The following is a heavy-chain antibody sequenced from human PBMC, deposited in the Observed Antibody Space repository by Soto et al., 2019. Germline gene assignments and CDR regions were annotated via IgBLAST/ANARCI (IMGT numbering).Heavy chain of an antibody. CDR2: ISAYNGNT. Sequence: ASVKVSCKASGYTFTSYGFTWVRQAPGQGLEWMGWISAYNGNTNYAPKLQGRVTVTTDTSTSTAYMELRSLRSDDTAVYYCAGFSLGYCSGGNCSGWFDPWGQGTLVTVSS. V-gene: IGHV1-18*01. J-gene: IGHJ5*02. CDR1: GYTFTSYG. CDR3: AGFSLGYCSGGNCSGWFDP. D-gene: IGHD2-15*01.